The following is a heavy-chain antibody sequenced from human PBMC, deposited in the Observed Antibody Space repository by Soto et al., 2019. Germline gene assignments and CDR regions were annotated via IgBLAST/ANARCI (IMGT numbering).Heavy chain of an antibody. J-gene: IGHJ6*04. CDR2: INPNSGGT. CDR3: ASSRYGSGSDYCMGV. V-gene: IGHV1-2*04. CDR1: GYTFTGYY. Sequence: APVKVSCKASGYTFTGYYMAWGRQAPEKGLEWMGWINPNSGGTNYAQKFQGWVTMTRDTSTSTAYMELSRLRSDDTAVYYCASSRYGSGSDYCMGVWGKGTTVTVSS. D-gene: IGHD3-10*01.